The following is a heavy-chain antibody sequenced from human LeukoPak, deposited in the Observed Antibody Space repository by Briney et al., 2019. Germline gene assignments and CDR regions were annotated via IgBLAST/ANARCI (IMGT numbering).Heavy chain of an antibody. V-gene: IGHV4-34*01. CDR2: INHSRST. Sequence: PSETLSLTCAVYGGSFSGYYWSWIRQPPGKGLEWIGEINHSRSTNYNPSLKSRVTISVDTSKNQFSLKLSSVTAADTAVYYCARGRGMDVWGQGTTVTVSS. CDR1: GGSFSGYY. J-gene: IGHJ6*02. CDR3: ARGRGMDV.